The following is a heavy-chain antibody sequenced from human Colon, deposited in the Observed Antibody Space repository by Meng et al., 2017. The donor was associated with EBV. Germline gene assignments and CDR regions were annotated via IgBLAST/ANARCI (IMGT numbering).Heavy chain of an antibody. CDR1: GGSISSSHYS. CDR2: IYHSGST. Sequence: QLQLQESGPGLVKPSETLSLTCTVSGGSISSSHYSWGWVRQPPGKGLQWIGTIYHSGSTSYNPSLQSRVTMFVDTSKNQFSLMLTSVTATDTAVYYCARRRGGSGRDCWGQGTLVTVSS. V-gene: IGHV4-39*01. D-gene: IGHD3-10*01. CDR3: ARRRGGSGRDC. J-gene: IGHJ4*02.